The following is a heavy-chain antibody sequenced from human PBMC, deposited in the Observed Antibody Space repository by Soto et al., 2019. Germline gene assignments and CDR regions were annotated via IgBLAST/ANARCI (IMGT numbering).Heavy chain of an antibody. CDR2: INGYNGYT. J-gene: IGHJ4*02. CDR3: AGGVSTEVSGPQFDY. CDR1: GYTFTSYG. Sequence: QVQLVQSGTEVKQPGASVKVSCKAIGYTFTSYGLHWVRQAPGQGLEWRGWINGYNGYTRYARKVQGRVTLTTYTSTNTAYMELRSLRSDDTAVYYCAGGVSTEVSGPQFDYWGQGALVTVSS. D-gene: IGHD1-1*01. V-gene: IGHV1-18*01.